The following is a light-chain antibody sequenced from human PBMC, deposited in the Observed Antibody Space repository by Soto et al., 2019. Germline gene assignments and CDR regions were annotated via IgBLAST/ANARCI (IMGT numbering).Light chain of an antibody. J-gene: IGLJ2*01. CDR3: SSYTTTSTLV. Sequence: QSVLTQPASVSGSPGQSITISCIGTSSDISAYNSVSWYQQHPGKAPKLIIYEVSSRPSGVSNRFSGSKSGNAASLTISGLQSEDEAAYYCSSYTTTSTLVFGGGTKLTVL. V-gene: IGLV2-14*01. CDR1: SSDISAYNS. CDR2: EVS.